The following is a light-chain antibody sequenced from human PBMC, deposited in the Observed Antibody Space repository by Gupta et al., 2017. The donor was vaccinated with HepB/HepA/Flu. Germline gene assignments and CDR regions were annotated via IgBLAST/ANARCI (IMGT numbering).Light chain of an antibody. J-gene: IGLJ3*02. CDR1: RPNIGNNP. Sequence: QSVLTQPPSASGTPGQRVTMSCSGSRPNIGNNPVNWYQQFPGTAPKLLIYNNNQRPSGVPDRFSGSRSGTSASLAISGPHSEDEADYYCAAWDDSLKGVVFGGGTKLTVL. CDR3: AAWDDSLKGVV. CDR2: NNN. V-gene: IGLV1-44*01.